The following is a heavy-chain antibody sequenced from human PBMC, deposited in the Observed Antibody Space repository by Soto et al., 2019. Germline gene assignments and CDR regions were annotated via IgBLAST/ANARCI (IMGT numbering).Heavy chain of an antibody. V-gene: IGHV3-15*01. Sequence: AGCMRIGRAACGFTVNNAWMSWVRQNKGKGLEWVGRIKKETDGGTTDYAASVKGRFSISRDDSKNTVFLQMNSLRTEDTAVYYCTTIFLWSYDFDNWGPGTLVTVSS. CDR2: IKKETDGGTT. J-gene: IGHJ4*02. D-gene: IGHD2-21*01. CDR3: TTIFLWSYDFDN. CDR1: GFTVNNAW.